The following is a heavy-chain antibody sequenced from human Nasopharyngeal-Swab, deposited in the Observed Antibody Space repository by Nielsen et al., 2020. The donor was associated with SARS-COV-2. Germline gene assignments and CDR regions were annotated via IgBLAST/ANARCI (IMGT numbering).Heavy chain of an antibody. D-gene: IGHD1-26*01. J-gene: IGHJ4*02. CDR1: GFTVSSNY. CDR3: ARDIVGATPNFDY. CDR2: IYSGGST. V-gene: IGHV3-66*01. Sequence: GGSLRLSCAASGFTVSSNYMSWVRQAPGKGLEWVSVIYSGGSTYYADSVKGRFTISRDNSKNTLYLQMNSLRAEDTAVYYCARDIVGATPNFDYWGQGTLVTVSS.